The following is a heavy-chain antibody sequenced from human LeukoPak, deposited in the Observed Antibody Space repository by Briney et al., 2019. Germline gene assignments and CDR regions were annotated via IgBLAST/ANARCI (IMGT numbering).Heavy chain of an antibody. D-gene: IGHD2-15*01. CDR2: INPNSGGT. CDR1: GYTFTSQH. V-gene: IGHV1-2*02. J-gene: IGHJ4*02. Sequence: ASVNVSCKATGYTFTSQHMHWVRQAPGQGPKWMGWINPNSGGTIYAQKFQGRVTMTRETSISTAYMELTRLRSDDTAVYYCAREFGGLDYWGQGTLVTVSS. CDR3: AREFGGLDY.